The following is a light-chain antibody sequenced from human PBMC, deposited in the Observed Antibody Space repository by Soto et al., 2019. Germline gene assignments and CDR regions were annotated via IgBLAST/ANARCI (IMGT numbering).Light chain of an antibody. CDR3: CSYTRSGSFV. J-gene: IGLJ1*01. Sequence: QSVLTQHASVSGSPGQPITISCTGTSSDVGIYNLVSWYQHFPGKAPKLMIYEVNKRPSGVSNRFSGSKSGSTASLTISGLQADDEADYYCCSYTRSGSFVFGTGTKVTVL. V-gene: IGLV2-23*02. CDR2: EVN. CDR1: SSDVGIYNL.